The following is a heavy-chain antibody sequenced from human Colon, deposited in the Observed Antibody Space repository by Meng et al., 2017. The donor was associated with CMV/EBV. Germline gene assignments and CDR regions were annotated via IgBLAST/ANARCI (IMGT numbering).Heavy chain of an antibody. Sequence: GESLKISCAASGLTFSSYGMHWVRQAPGKGLEWVAFIRYDGSNKYYADSVKGRFAISRDNSKNTLYLQMNSLRAEDTAVYYCAKVDQLLYKEPHYYGMDVWGQGTTVTVSS. J-gene: IGHJ6*02. CDR1: GLTFSSYG. CDR2: IRYDGSNK. CDR3: AKVDQLLYKEPHYYGMDV. D-gene: IGHD2-2*02. V-gene: IGHV3-30*02.